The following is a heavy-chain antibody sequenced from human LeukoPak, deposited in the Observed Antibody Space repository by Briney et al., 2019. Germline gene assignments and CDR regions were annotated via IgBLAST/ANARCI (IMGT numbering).Heavy chain of an antibody. J-gene: IGHJ4*02. CDR2: IYYSGST. D-gene: IGHD2-15*01. Sequence: PSETLSLTCTVSGGSISSYYWSWIRQPPGKGLEWIGYIYYSGSTNYNPSLKSRVTISVDKSKNQFSLKLSSVTAADTAVYYCARDLYCSGGSCYSNWGQGTLVTVSS. V-gene: IGHV4-59*12. CDR3: ARDLYCSGGSCYSN. CDR1: GGSISSYY.